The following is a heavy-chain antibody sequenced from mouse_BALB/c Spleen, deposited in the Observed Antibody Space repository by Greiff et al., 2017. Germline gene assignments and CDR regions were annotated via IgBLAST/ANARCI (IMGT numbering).Heavy chain of an antibody. D-gene: IGHD2-10*02. V-gene: IGHV5-17*02. CDR1: GFTFSSFG. CDR2: ISSGSSTI. CDR3: ARDLGPDWYFDV. J-gene: IGHJ1*01. Sequence: EVKVVESGGGLVQPGGSRKLSCAASGFTFSSFGMHWVRQAPEKGLEWVAYISSGSSTIYYADTVKGRFTISRDNPKNTLFLQMTSLRSEDTAMYYCARDLGPDWYFDVWGAGTTVTVSS.